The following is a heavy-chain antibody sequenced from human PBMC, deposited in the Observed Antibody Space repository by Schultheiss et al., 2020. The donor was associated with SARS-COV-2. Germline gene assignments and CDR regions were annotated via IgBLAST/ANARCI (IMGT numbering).Heavy chain of an antibody. V-gene: IGHV1-2*02. CDR2: INPNSGGT. D-gene: IGHD3-3*01. CDR1: GSIFTGYY. J-gene: IGHJ6*02. CDR3: ARVSEEGITIFGVIGDV. Sequence: ASVKVSCKASGSIFTGYYIHWVRQAPGRGLEWMGWINPNSGGTNYAQTFQGRVTMTRETSITTAYMELNRLTSDDTAVYFCARVSEEGITIFGVIGDVWGQGTTVTVSS.